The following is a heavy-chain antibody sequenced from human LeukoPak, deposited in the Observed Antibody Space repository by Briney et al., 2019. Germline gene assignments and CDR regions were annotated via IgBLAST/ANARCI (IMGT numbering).Heavy chain of an antibody. J-gene: IGHJ6*02. Sequence: GGSLRLSCAASGFIFSSYSMNWVRQAPGKGLEWVSFISSSSSYIYYADSVKGRFTISRDNAKNSLYLQMNSLRAEDTAVYYCARDGVVYYYDSSGYYYGMDVWGQGTTVTVSS. CDR1: GFIFSSYS. D-gene: IGHD3-22*01. CDR2: ISSSSSYI. CDR3: ARDGVVYYYDSSGYYYGMDV. V-gene: IGHV3-21*01.